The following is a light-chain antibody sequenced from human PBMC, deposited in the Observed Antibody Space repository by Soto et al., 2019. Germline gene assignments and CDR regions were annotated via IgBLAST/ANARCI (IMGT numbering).Light chain of an antibody. CDR1: QSVSSSY. Sequence: EIVLTQSPGTLSLSPGERATLSRRASQSVSSSYLAWYQQKPGQAPRLLINGASSRATGIPDRFSGSGSGTDFTLTISRLEPEDFAVYYCHQYDSSPLTFGGGTKVEIK. V-gene: IGKV3-20*01. J-gene: IGKJ4*01. CDR3: HQYDSSPLT. CDR2: GAS.